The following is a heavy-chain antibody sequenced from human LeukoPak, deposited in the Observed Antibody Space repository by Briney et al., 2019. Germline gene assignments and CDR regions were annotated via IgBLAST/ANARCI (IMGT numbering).Heavy chain of an antibody. D-gene: IGHD3-22*01. CDR3: AKDPYDISGDYYGPTGSVDY. J-gene: IGHJ4*02. V-gene: IGHV3-23*01. CDR1: GFTFSSYG. CDR2: ISGGGGTT. Sequence: GGSLRLSCAASGFTFSSYGMTWVRQAPGKGLEWVSGISGGGGTTCYADSVKGRFTVSRDNSKKTLYLQMNSLRAEDTAVYYCAKDPYDISGDYYGPTGSVDYWGQGTLVTVSS.